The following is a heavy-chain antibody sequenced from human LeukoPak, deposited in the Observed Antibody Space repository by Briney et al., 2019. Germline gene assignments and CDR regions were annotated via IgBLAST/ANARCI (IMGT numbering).Heavy chain of an antibody. Sequence: PSEILSLTCTVSGGSIIAGGSYRSWIRQTPGKGLEWIGYISHDGSTYYNPSLKSRLTISRDKSKKQFYLRLSSVTAADTAVYYCVRDRDFWSGFDFWGQGTLVTVSS. J-gene: IGHJ4*02. V-gene: IGHV4-30-2*01. CDR2: ISHDGST. CDR1: GGSIIAGGSY. D-gene: IGHD3-3*01. CDR3: VRDRDFWSGFDF.